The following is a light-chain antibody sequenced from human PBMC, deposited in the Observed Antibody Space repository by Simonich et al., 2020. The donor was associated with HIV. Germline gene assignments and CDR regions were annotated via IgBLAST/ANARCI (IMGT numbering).Light chain of an antibody. V-gene: IGKV2D-29*02. CDR3: MQSVQLPIT. CDR2: EVS. CDR1: QSLLHSDGKTY. J-gene: IGKJ5*01. Sequence: DIVMTQTPLSLSVTPGQPASISCNSSQSLLHSDGKTYLYWYLQKPGQSPHLLIHEVSNRFSGVPDRFSGSGSGTDFTLKISRVDAEDIGLYYCMQSVQLPITFGQGTRLDIK.